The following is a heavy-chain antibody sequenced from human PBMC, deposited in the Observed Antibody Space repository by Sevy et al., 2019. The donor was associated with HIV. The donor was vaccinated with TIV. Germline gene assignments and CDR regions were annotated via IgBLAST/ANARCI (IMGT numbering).Heavy chain of an antibody. CDR1: GFTFSSYS. Sequence: GGSLRLSCAASGFTFSSYSMDWVRQAPGKGLQWVSSISSSGSDIYYAGSLKGRFTISRDNAKNSLYLQMNSLRAEDMAVYYCAREGYSYGPFDYWGQGTLVTVSS. CDR3: AREGYSYGPFDY. D-gene: IGHD5-18*01. J-gene: IGHJ4*02. CDR2: ISSSGSDI. V-gene: IGHV3-21*01.